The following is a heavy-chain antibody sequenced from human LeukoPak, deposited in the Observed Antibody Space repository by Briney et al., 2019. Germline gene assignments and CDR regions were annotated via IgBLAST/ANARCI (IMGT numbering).Heavy chain of an antibody. Sequence: ASVKVSCKASGGTSSSYAISWVRQAPGQGLEWMGRIIPIFGTANYAQKFQGRVTITTDESTSTAYMELSSLRSEDTAVYYCAIGLRLGELSLYQPFDYWGQGTLVTVSS. V-gene: IGHV1-69*05. J-gene: IGHJ4*02. D-gene: IGHD3-16*02. CDR2: IIPIFGTA. CDR1: GGTSSSYA. CDR3: AIGLRLGELSLYQPFDY.